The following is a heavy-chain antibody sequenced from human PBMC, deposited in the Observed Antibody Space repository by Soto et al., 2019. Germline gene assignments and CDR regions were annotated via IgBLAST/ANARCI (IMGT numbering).Heavy chain of an antibody. CDR2: VNHNGRN. CDR1: GGSFSGYF. CDR3: ARGGSSDWQVAFDF. D-gene: IGHD6-19*01. Sequence: QLHQQQWGAGLLKPSKTLSLTCAVYGGSFSGYFWNWIRQSPGKGLEWIGKVNHNGRNNYNPSLKSRVTISLDMSKNQISLKLTSVTAADTAVYYCARGGSSDWQVAFDFWGQGTMVTVSS. V-gene: IGHV4-34*01. J-gene: IGHJ3*01.